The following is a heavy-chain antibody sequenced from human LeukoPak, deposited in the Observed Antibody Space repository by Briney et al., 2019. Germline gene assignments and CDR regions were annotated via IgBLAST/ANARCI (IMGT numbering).Heavy chain of an antibody. CDR3: ASGVRYSRGWNDI. Sequence: KAGGSLRLSCAASGFTFSSNEMNWVRQAPGKGLEWLSYISGSGNTIYYADSVKGRFTISRDNAKNSLFLQMNSLRAEDTAVYYCASGVRYSRGWNDIWGQGTMVTVSS. CDR1: GFTFSSNE. D-gene: IGHD6-19*01. V-gene: IGHV3-48*03. CDR2: ISGSGNTI. J-gene: IGHJ3*02.